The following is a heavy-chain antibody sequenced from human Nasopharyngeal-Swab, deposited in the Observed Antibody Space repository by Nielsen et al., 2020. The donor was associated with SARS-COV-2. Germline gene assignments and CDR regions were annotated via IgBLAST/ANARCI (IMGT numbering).Heavy chain of an antibody. CDR3: ARASWGLSVFDR. D-gene: IGHD3-16*01. V-gene: IGHV3-30-3*01. Sequence: GESLKISCAASGFTFSRYAMHWVRQAPGKGLEWVAVISDDGNNKYYADSVAGRFTISRDNSNSRLFLQINSLRAEDTAVYYCARASWGLSVFDRWGQGTLVTVSS. J-gene: IGHJ4*02. CDR2: ISDDGNNK. CDR1: GFTFSRYA.